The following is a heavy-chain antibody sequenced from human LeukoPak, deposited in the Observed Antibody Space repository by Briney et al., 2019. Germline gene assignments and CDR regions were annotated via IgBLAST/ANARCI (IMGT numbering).Heavy chain of an antibody. CDR1: GGSISSYY. CDR3: ARSQYSAVLHDY. V-gene: IGHV4-59*01. J-gene: IGHJ4*02. CDR2: VYYSGST. D-gene: IGHD2-2*01. Sequence: NPSETLSLTCTVSGGSISSYYWSWIRQPPGKGLEWIGYVYYSGSTNYNPSLKSRVIISLDTSKNQFSLKLSSVTAADTAVYYCARSQYSAVLHDYWGQGTLVTVSS.